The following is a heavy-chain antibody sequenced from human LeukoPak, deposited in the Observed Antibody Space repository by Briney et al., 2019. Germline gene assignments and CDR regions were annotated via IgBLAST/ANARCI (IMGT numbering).Heavy chain of an antibody. V-gene: IGHV1-24*01. D-gene: IGHD2-15*01. CDR3: STGPGLGFCSGGNCPPMLFPDH. CDR1: GNTLTKLS. J-gene: IGHJ4*02. CDR2: FDPEDGER. Sequence: ASVTVSGKVSGNTLTKLSMHWVRQAPGKGLEWMGRFDPEDGERVYAQKFQGRLTMTEDTSTNTAYMELSSLMSDDTAVFYCSTGPGLGFCSGGNCPPMLFPDHWGQGTLVTVSS.